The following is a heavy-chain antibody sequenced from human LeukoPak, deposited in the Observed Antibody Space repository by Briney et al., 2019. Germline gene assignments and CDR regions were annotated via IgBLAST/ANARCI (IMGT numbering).Heavy chain of an antibody. CDR1: GFTFSSYG. CDR3: AKDMDYYDSSGSSMDY. J-gene: IGHJ4*02. CDR2: IRYDGSNK. V-gene: IGHV3-30*02. Sequence: GGSLRLSCAASGFTFSSYGMHWVRQAPGKGLEWVAFIRYDGSNKYYADSVKGRFTISRDNSKNTLYLQMNSLRAEDTAVYYCAKDMDYYDSSGSSMDYWGQGTLVTVSS. D-gene: IGHD3-22*01.